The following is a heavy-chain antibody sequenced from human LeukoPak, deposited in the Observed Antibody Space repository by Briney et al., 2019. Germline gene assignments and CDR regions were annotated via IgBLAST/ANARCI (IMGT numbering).Heavy chain of an antibody. Sequence: PGGSLRLSCAASGFTFSSHVMGWVRQAPGKGLDWVSSIRGSGGTTFYADSVKGRFTISRDNSKNTLYLQMNSLRAEDTAVYYCARGWDSSGYYFFDYWGQGTLVTVSS. CDR1: GFTFSSHV. CDR3: ARGWDSSGYYFFDY. V-gene: IGHV3-23*01. J-gene: IGHJ4*02. D-gene: IGHD3-22*01. CDR2: IRGSGGTT.